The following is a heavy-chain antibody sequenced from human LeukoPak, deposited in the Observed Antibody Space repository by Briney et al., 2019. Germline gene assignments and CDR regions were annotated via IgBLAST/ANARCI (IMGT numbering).Heavy chain of an antibody. V-gene: IGHV4-39*07. CDR2: IYYSGST. CDR1: GGSISSSSYY. D-gene: IGHD5-24*01. Sequence: SETLSLTCTVSGGSISSSSYYWGWTRHPPGKGLECIGSIYYSGSTNYNASLKSRVTISVDTSKNQFSLKLSSVTAADAAVYYCARLGDGDNLRYFDYWGQGTLVTVSS. J-gene: IGHJ4*02. CDR3: ARLGDGDNLRYFDY.